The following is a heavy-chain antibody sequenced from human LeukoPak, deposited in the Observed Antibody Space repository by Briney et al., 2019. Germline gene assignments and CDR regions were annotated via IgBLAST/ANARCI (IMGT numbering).Heavy chain of an antibody. J-gene: IGHJ5*02. D-gene: IGHD3-9*01. V-gene: IGHV3-23*01. CDR1: GFTLSSYA. CDR3: AKDGIRYFDWLGPFDP. Sequence: GGSLRLSCVVSGFTLSSYAMSWVSQAPGKGLKRVAATSSSDSGKYHADSVRGRFTISRDNSKNTLYLQMNSLRAEDTAVYFRAKDGIRYFDWLGPFDPWGQGTLVTVSS. CDR2: TSSSDSGK.